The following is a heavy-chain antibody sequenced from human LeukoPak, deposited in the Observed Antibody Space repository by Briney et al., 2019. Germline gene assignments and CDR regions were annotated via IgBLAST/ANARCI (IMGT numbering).Heavy chain of an antibody. Sequence: GALVKVSCKASGYTFTGYYVHWVRQAPGQGLEWMGWINPNSGGTNYAQKFQGRVTMTRDTSISTAYMELSRLRSDDTAVYYCARVAPPRYDYGEIDYWGQGTLVTVSS. CDR3: ARVAPPRYDYGEIDY. V-gene: IGHV1-2*02. J-gene: IGHJ4*02. D-gene: IGHD3-16*01. CDR1: GYTFTGYY. CDR2: INPNSGGT.